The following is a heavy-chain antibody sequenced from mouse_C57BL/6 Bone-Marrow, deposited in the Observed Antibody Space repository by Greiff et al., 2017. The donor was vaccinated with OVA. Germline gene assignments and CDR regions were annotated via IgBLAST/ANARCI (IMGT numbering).Heavy chain of an antibody. D-gene: IGHD1-1*01. J-gene: IGHJ4*01. CDR2: IRSKSSNYAT. CDR1: GFTFNTYA. Sequence: EVQLVESGGGLVQPKGSLKLSCAASGFTFNTYAMHWVRQAPGKGLEWVARIRSKSSNYATYYADSVKDRFTISRDDSQSMLYLQMNNLKTEDTAMYYCVRESDYYGSSPYYAMDYWGQGTSVTVSS. CDR3: VRESDYYGSSPYYAMDY. V-gene: IGHV10-3*01.